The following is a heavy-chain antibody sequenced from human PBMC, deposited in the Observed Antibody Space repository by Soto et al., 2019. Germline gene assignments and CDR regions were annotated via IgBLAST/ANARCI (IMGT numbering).Heavy chain of an antibody. D-gene: IGHD2-21*02. CDR1: GYTLTELS. CDR2: FDPEDGET. J-gene: IGHJ5*02. V-gene: IGHV1-24*01. CDR3: ATEMVYCGGDCYPNWFDP. Sequence: ASVKVSCKVSGYTLTELSMHWVRQAPGKGLEWKGGFDPEDGETIYAQKFQGRVTMTEDTSTDTAYMELSSLRSEDTAVYYCATEMVYCGGDCYPNWFDPWGQGTLVTVS.